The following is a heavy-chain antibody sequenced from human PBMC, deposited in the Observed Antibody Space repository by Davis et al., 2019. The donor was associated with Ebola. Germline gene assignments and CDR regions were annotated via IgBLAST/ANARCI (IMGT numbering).Heavy chain of an antibody. D-gene: IGHD1-1*01. CDR1: GYTFTSYY. Sequence: ASVKVSCKASGYTFTSYYMHWVRQAPGQGLEWMGIINPSGGSTSYAQKFQGRVTMTRDTSTSTVYMELSSLRSEDTAVYYCARAVMAGTTGSYYYYGMDVWGQGTTVTVSS. CDR3: ARAVMAGTTGSYYYYGMDV. J-gene: IGHJ6*02. V-gene: IGHV1-46*01. CDR2: INPSGGST.